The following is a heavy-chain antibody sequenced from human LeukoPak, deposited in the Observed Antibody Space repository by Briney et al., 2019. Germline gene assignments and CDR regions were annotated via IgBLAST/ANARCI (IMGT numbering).Heavy chain of an antibody. V-gene: IGHV3-7*03. CDR2: INEGGNSK. Sequence: PGGSLRLSCAASGFTFSAYWMTWVRQAPGKGLEWVANINEGGNSKYYVDSVRGRFTISRDKTKDLLHLQMNSLRAEDTAVYYCARGTTVPKGYFDYWGQGTLVTVSS. CDR3: ARGTTVPKGYFDY. J-gene: IGHJ4*02. D-gene: IGHD4-17*01. CDR1: GFTFSAYW.